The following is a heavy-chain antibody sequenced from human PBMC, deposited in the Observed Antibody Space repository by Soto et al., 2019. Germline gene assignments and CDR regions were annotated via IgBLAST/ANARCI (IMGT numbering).Heavy chain of an antibody. Sequence: GGSLRLSCGASGFIFSNFDMHWVRQTTEKGLEWVSGIGFAGDTNYSGSVKGRFAISRENAKNSLFLQMNSLRVGDTAVYYCVRGLPGGFDPWGQGTLVTVSS. CDR3: VRGLPGGFDP. CDR2: IGFAGDT. D-gene: IGHD3-10*01. CDR1: GFIFSNFD. J-gene: IGHJ5*02. V-gene: IGHV3-13*01.